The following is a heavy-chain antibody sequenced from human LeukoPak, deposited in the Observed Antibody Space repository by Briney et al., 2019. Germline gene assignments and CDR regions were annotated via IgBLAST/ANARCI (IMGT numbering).Heavy chain of an antibody. CDR1: GYTFTGYY. CDR3: ARDLGWFGEFDNWFDP. J-gene: IGHJ5*02. D-gene: IGHD3-10*01. Sequence: ASVKVSCKASGYTFTGYYMHWVRQAPGQGLEWMGWVNPNSGGTNYAQKFQGRVTMTRDTSISTAYMELSRLRSDDTAVYYCARDLGWFGEFDNWFDPWGQGTLVTVS. CDR2: VNPNSGGT. V-gene: IGHV1-2*02.